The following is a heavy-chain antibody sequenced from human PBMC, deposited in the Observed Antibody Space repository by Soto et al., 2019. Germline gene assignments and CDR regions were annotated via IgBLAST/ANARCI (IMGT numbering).Heavy chain of an antibody. CDR1: GFSLSTRGVG. V-gene: IGHV2-5*02. J-gene: IGHJ5*02. D-gene: IGHD3-10*01. Sequence: GSGPTLVNPTQTLMLTCTFSGFSLSTRGVGVGWIRQPPGKALEWLALIYWDDDKRYSPSLKTRLTIMRDTSKNQVVLTMTNMDPVDTATYYCAHSNHYGSRRYYNVWFDPWGQATLVTVSS. CDR2: IYWDDDK. CDR3: AHSNHYGSRRYYNVWFDP.